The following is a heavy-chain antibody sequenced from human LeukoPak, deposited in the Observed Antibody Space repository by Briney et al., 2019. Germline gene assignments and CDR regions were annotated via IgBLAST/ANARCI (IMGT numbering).Heavy chain of an antibody. J-gene: IGHJ4*02. V-gene: IGHV1-69*05. CDR2: IIPILGTA. Sequence: ASVKVSCKAPGGTFSGYAISWGRQAPGQGVEWMGGIIPILGTAHYAQKFQSRVTITTDESTSTAYMELSSLRSEDTAVYYCAASKYRIRSGYYTLPGYWGQRTLVTVSS. D-gene: IGHD3-3*01. CDR3: AASKYRIRSGYYTLPGY. CDR1: GGTFSGYA.